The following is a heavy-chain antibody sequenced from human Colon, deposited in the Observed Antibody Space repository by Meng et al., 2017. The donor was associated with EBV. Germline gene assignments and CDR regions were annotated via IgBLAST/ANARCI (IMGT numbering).Heavy chain of an antibody. CDR1: GDRVSSTGAA. J-gene: IGHJ4*02. D-gene: IGHD1/OR15-1a*01. V-gene: IGHV6-1*02. Sequence: DQLQPSGPGLVQSPPPLSLTCSICGDRVSSTGAAWNWIRQSPSRGLEWLGRTYYRSKWHNDYAVSVKGRIAINPDTSKNQFFLQLNSVTPEDTAVYYCARDYGTSRPFEYWGQGILVTVSS. CDR2: TYYRSKWHN. CDR3: ARDYGTSRPFEY.